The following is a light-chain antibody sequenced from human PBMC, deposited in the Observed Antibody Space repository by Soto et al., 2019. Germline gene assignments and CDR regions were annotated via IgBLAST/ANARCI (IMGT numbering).Light chain of an antibody. CDR3: CAYAGNYTV. Sequence: QSALTQPPAVSVSPRQSVTISCTGSSIDVGGYEYVSWYQQHPGTAPKLMIYDVNKRPSRVSDRFSGSKSGNTDSLTISGLRADDEADYYCCAYAGNYTVFGSGTTVTVL. V-gene: IGLV2-11*01. CDR2: DVN. CDR1: SIDVGGYEY. J-gene: IGLJ1*01.